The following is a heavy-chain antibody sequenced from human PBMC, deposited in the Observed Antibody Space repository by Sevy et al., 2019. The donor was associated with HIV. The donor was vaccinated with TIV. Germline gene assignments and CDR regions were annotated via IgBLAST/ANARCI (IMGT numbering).Heavy chain of an antibody. V-gene: IGHV3-30*02. CDR1: GFTFSSYG. CDR2: IRYDGSNK. D-gene: IGHD2-21*01. J-gene: IGHJ2*01. CDR3: AKMSRTTYYSSIDWYFGL. Sequence: GGSLRLSCAASGFTFSSYGMHWVRQAPGKGLEWVAFIRYDGSNKYDADSVTGRFTISRDNSKNTLYLQMNSLRAEDMSVYYCAKMSRTTYYSSIDWYFGLWGGGTLVSVSS.